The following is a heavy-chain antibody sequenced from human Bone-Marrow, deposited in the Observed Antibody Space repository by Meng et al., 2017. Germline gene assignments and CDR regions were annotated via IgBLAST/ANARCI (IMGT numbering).Heavy chain of an antibody. J-gene: IGHJ4*02. CDR3: ASRAAAPGND. CDR2: IEHDGSAK. D-gene: IGHD6-13*01. V-gene: IGHV3-7*01. Sequence: GESLKISCAVSGLPFNKYWMSWVRQAPGKGLEWVANIEHDGSAKFYVDSVKGRFTISRDNAKNSLFLQMSSLRAEDTAMYYCASRAAAPGNDWGQGTLVTGSS. CDR1: GLPFNKYW.